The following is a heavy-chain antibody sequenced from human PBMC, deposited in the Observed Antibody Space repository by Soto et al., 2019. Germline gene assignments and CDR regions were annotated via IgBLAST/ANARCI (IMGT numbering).Heavy chain of an antibody. Sequence: GESLKISCKGSGDSFTSYWISWVRQMPGKGLEWMGRIDPSDSYTNYSPSFQGHVTISADKSISTAYLQWSSLKASDTAMYYCARLPYYYDSSGYYWGQGTLVTVS. CDR3: ARLPYYYDSSGYY. CDR2: IDPSDSYT. J-gene: IGHJ4*02. CDR1: GDSFTSYW. D-gene: IGHD3-22*01. V-gene: IGHV5-10-1*01.